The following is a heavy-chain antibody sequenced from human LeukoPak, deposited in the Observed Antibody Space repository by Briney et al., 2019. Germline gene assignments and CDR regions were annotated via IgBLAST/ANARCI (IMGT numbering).Heavy chain of an antibody. Sequence: PSETLSLTCAVYGGSFSGYYWSWIRQPPGKGLEWIGEINHSGSTNYNPSLKSRVTISVDTSKNQFSLKLSSVTAADTAVYYCARRNSYADAFDIWGQGTMVTVSS. CDR2: INHSGST. D-gene: IGHD5-18*01. J-gene: IGHJ3*02. CDR1: GGSFSGYY. CDR3: ARRNSYADAFDI. V-gene: IGHV4-34*01.